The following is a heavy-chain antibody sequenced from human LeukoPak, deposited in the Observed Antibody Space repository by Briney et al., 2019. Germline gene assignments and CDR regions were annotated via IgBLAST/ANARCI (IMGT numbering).Heavy chain of an antibody. J-gene: IGHJ4*02. D-gene: IGHD3-3*01. V-gene: IGHV3-23*01. CDR2: ISGFGDKT. CDR3: GKEPWEGSGYIHD. Sequence: PGGSLRLSCAASGFIFSNYPMTWVRQAPGKGLEWVSAISGFGDKTVYADSVKGRFTISRDNSQSTLYLQMNSLKAEDTAIYYCGKEPWEGSGYIHDWGQGSLVTVSS. CDR1: GFIFSNYP.